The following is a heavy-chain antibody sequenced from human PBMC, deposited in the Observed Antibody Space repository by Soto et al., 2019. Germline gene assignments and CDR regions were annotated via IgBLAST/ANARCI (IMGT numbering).Heavy chain of an antibody. CDR3: ARDPDCGGSGGSCYESWFDP. V-gene: IGHV4-31*03. D-gene: IGHD2-15*01. Sequence: PSETLSLTCTVSGGSISSGGYYWSWIRQHPGKGLEWIGYIYYSGSTYYNPSLKSRVTISVDTSKNQFSLKLSSVTAADTAVYYCARDPDCGGSGGSCYESWFDPWGQGTLVTVSS. CDR1: GGSISSGGYY. J-gene: IGHJ5*02. CDR2: IYYSGST.